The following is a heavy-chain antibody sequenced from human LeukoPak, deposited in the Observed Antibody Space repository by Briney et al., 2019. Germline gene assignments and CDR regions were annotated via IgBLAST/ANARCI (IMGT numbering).Heavy chain of an antibody. CDR1: GFTFSSYG. Sequence: GGSLRLSCAASGFTFSSYGLHWVRQAPGKGLECVAVISKDGSNEYYADSVKGRFTISRDNSKNTLYLQMNSLRAEDTAVYYCARGPYQARGYFDYWGQGTLVTVSS. V-gene: IGHV3-30*14. CDR3: ARGPYQARGYFDY. D-gene: IGHD2-2*01. CDR2: ISKDGSNE. J-gene: IGHJ4*02.